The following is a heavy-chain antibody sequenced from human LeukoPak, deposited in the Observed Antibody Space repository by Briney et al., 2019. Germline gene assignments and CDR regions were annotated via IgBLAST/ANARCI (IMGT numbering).Heavy chain of an antibody. J-gene: IGHJ4*02. CDR3: ARYDSISSRNFDY. V-gene: IGHV4-59*01. CDR1: GGSISSYY. CDR2: IYYSGTT. Sequence: SETLSLTCTVSGGSISSYYWSWIRQSPGKGLEWIGYIYYSGTTNYNPSLMSRVAISVDTSKNQFSLKLSSVTAADTAVYYCARYDSISSRNFDYWGQGTLVTVSS. D-gene: IGHD6-6*01.